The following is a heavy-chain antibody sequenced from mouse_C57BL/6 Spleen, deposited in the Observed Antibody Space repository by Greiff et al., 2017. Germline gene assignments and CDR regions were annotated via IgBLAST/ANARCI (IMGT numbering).Heavy chain of an antibody. D-gene: IGHD2-1*01. V-gene: IGHV5-6*01. CDR3: ARLYYNAMDY. CDR1: GFTFSSYG. J-gene: IGHJ4*01. Sequence: EVQGVESGGDLVKPGGSLKLSCAASGFTFSSYGMSWVRQTPDKRLEWVATISSGGSYTYYPDSVKGRFTISRDNAKNTLYLQMSSLKSEDTAMYYCARLYYNAMDYWGQGTSVTVSS. CDR2: ISSGGSYT.